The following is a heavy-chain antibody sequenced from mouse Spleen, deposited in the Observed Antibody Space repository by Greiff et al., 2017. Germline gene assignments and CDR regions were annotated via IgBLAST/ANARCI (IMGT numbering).Heavy chain of an antibody. D-gene: IGHD2-2*01. J-gene: IGHJ2*01. CDR3: ATMVTTGEYYFDY. CDR2: IDPENGDT. V-gene: IGHV14-4*01. Sequence: VQLQQSGAELVRPGASVKLSCTASGFNIKDDYMHWVKQRPEQGLEWIGWIDPENGDTEYASKFQGKATITADTSSNTAYLQLSSLTSEDSAVYYCATMVTTGEYYFDYWGQGTTLTVSS. CDR1: GFNIKDDY.